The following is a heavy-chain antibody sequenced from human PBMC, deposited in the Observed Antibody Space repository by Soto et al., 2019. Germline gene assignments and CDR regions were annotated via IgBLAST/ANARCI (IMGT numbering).Heavy chain of an antibody. Sequence: SETLSLTCTVSGGSMISHYWTWLRQPPGKGLEWIGYISYSGSSYYNPSLKSRVTISADTSRNQFSLRLTSVIAADTAVYFCARADPDASVGFWGQGTLVTVSS. V-gene: IGHV4-59*11. CDR2: ISYSGSS. D-gene: IGHD3-16*01. CDR3: ARADPDASVGF. CDR1: GGSMISHY. J-gene: IGHJ4*02.